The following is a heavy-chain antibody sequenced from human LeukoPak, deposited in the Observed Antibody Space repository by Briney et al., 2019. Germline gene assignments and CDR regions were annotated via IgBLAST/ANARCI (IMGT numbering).Heavy chain of an antibody. J-gene: IGHJ5*02. CDR1: GFIFSAYN. D-gene: IGHD2/OR15-2a*01. CDR3: ARGDDYLPFDH. V-gene: IGHV3-21*01. CDR2: ISGSSFNYI. Sequence: GGSLRLSCAASGFIFSAYNMVWVRQAPGKGLEWVARISGSSFNYINYADSVKGRFTVSRDNARNSLYLQMNSLRVEDTGVYYRARGDDYLPFDHWGQGNLVTVSS.